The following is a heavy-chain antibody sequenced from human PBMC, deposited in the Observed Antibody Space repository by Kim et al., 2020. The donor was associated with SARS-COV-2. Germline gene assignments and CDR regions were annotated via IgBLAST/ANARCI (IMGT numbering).Heavy chain of an antibody. CDR2: INDRGST. V-gene: IGHV4-34*01. D-gene: IGHD3-10*01. Sequence: SETLSLTCAVYGGSFSGFQWSWIRQTPGKGLEWIGEINDRGSTNYNPSLKSRVSISVDTSKKQFSLKLTSVTAADTAVYYCARGAPGNWGQGTQVTVSS. CDR3: ARGAPGN. CDR1: GGSFSGFQ. J-gene: IGHJ4*02.